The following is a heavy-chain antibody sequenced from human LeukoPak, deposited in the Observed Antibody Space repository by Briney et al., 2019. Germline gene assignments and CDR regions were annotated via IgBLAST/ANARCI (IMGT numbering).Heavy chain of an antibody. J-gene: IGHJ4*02. Sequence: GGSLRLSCAGSGFNFGIYCMDWVRQAPGKGLEWVAYVSAGSTGIFYAASVKGRFSISRDNAQKSLYLQMNSLRAEDTAIYYCVREKGGFGFVLWGRGTLVTVSS. D-gene: IGHD3-16*01. CDR2: VSAGSTGI. CDR3: VREKGGFGFVL. CDR1: GFNFGIYC. V-gene: IGHV3-48*04.